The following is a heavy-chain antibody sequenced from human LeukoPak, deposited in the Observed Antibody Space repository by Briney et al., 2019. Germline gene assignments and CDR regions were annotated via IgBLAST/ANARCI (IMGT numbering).Heavy chain of an antibody. J-gene: IGHJ4*02. CDR3: ARGVPAAMSLIDY. CDR2: ISSSGSTI. V-gene: IGHV3-48*04. Sequence: GGSLRLSCAASGFTFSSYSMNWVRQAPGKGLEWISYISSSGSTIYYADSVKGRFTISRDNAKNSLYLQMNSLRAEDTAVYYCARGVPAAMSLIDYWGQGTLVTVSS. D-gene: IGHD2-2*01. CDR1: GFTFSSYS.